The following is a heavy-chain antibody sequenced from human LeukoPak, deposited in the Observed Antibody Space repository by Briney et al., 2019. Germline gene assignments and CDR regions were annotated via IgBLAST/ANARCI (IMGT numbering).Heavy chain of an antibody. CDR3: ARDKQHSYGRYFDH. V-gene: IGHV4-59*01. J-gene: IGHJ4*02. CDR2: MQSTGNS. Sequence: PSETLSLTCTVSGGSISTYHWNWIRKSPEKGLEWIGYMQSTGNSNYNPSLKGRVTMSVDMSRNQIVLNLSSVTAADTAVYFCARDKQHSYGRYFDHWGQGTLVTVSS. CDR1: GGSISTYH. D-gene: IGHD5-18*01.